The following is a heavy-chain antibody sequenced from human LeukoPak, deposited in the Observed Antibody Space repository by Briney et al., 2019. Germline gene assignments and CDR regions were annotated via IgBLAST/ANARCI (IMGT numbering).Heavy chain of an antibody. CDR3: ARDRRGYSGYDPGWFDP. CDR2: INSDGYST. D-gene: IGHD5-12*01. V-gene: IGHV3-74*01. Sequence: GGSLRLSCVASGFTFSSYWMHWVRQAPGKGLVWVSRINSDGYSTSYADSVKGRSTISRDNAKNTVYLQMNSLRAEDTAVYYCARDRRGYSGYDPGWFDPWGQGTLVTVSS. J-gene: IGHJ5*02. CDR1: GFTFSSYW.